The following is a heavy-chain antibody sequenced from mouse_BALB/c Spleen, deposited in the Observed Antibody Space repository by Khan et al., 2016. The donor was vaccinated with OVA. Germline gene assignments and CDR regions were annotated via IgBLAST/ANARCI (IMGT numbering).Heavy chain of an antibody. D-gene: IGHD1-2*01. J-gene: IGHJ3*01. Sequence: VQLQQSGAELARPGASVKLSCKASGYTFTDYYINWVKQRTGQGLEWIGEISPGSGATYYNEKFKGKATLTADKSSSTVYLQLSSLTAEASAVYCGARRNYFGYTFAYWGQGTLVTVSA. CDR2: ISPGSGAT. V-gene: IGHV1-77*01. CDR1: GYTFTDYY. CDR3: ARRNYFGYTFAY.